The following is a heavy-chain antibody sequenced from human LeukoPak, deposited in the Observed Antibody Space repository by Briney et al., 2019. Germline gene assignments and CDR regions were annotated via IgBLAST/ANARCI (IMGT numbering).Heavy chain of an antibody. D-gene: IGHD3-10*01. CDR3: ARSYGSGLGYFDY. CDR1: GGSISSYY. CDR2: IYYSGST. V-gene: IGHV4-59*08. J-gene: IGHJ4*02. Sequence: PSETLSLTCTVSGGSISSYYWSWIRQPPGKGLEWIGYIYYSGSTNYNPSLKSRVTISVDTPKNQFSLKLSSVTAADTAVYYCARSYGSGLGYFDYWGQGTLVTVSS.